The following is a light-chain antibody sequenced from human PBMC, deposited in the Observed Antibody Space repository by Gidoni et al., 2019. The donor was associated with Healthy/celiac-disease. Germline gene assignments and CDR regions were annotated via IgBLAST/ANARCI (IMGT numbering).Light chain of an antibody. Sequence: YELTQPPSVSVSPGQTASITCSGAKLGDKYACWYQQKPGQSPVLVIYQDSKRPSGIPERFSGSNSGNTATLAISGTQAMDEADYYCQAWDSSTGVFGGGTKLTVL. CDR2: QDS. V-gene: IGLV3-1*01. CDR1: KLGDKY. J-gene: IGLJ3*02. CDR3: QAWDSSTGV.